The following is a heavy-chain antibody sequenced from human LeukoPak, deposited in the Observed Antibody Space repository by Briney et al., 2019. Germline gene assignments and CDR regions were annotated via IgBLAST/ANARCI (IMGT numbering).Heavy chain of an antibody. CDR2: IDSGGNT. CDR1: GFSVNNNY. V-gene: IGHV3-53*01. Sequence: SGGSLRLSCAASGFSVNNNYMSWVRQAPGKGLDWASGIDSGGNTYLADSVEGRFTVSRDNSKNTLYLQMDSLRADDTAVYYCARDLDYYGSGSSDAFDIWGQGTMVTVPS. D-gene: IGHD3-10*01. J-gene: IGHJ3*02. CDR3: ARDLDYYGSGSSDAFDI.